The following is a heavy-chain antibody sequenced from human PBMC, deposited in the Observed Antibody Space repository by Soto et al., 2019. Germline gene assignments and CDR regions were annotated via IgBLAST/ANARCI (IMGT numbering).Heavy chain of an antibody. CDR2: TYYRSKWYN. V-gene: IGHV6-1*01. Sequence: SQTLSLTFAISVGSVSTNRSTRALIRQSPSSGLEWLGRTYYRSKWYNDYAVSVKGRITINPDTSNNQLSLQLNSVTPDDTAVYYCARLIGNSWLDSWGQGTLVTVSS. CDR1: VGSVSTNRST. CDR3: ARLIGNSWLDS. J-gene: IGHJ5*01. D-gene: IGHD2-8*01.